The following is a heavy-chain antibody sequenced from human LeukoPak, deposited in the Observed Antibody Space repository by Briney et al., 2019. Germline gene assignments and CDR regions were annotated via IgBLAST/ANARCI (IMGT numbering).Heavy chain of an antibody. CDR1: GDSVS. CDR3: ARDSGSYSTSYRFDS. Sequence: SQTLSLTCAISGDSVSRNWIRQSPSRGLEGLGRTYYKSKWFNDYAVSVKSRITINPDTSENQFSLQLNSVTPEDTAVYYCARDSGSYSTSYRFDSWGQGTLVTVSS. CDR2: TYYKSKWFN. V-gene: IGHV6-1*01. D-gene: IGHD6-6*01. J-gene: IGHJ4*02.